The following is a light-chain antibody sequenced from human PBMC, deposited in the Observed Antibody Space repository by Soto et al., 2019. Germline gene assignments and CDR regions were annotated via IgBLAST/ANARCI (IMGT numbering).Light chain of an antibody. CDR2: EVS. CDR1: SNDVGGYNY. CDR3: SSYAISSSLII. Sequence: QSVLTQPASVSGSPGQSITISCTGTSNDVGGYNYVSRYQQHPGKAPKHIIYEVSNRPSGVSNRFSGSKSGNTASLTISGLRAEDEADYYCSSYAISSSLIIFGGGTKLTVL. J-gene: IGLJ2*01. V-gene: IGLV2-14*01.